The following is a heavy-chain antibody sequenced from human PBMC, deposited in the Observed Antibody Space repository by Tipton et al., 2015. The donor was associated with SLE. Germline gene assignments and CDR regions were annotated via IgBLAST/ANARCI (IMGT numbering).Heavy chain of an antibody. CDR2: ISSSSSYI. J-gene: IGHJ1*01. Sequence: SLRLSCAASGFTFSSYSMNWVRQAPGKGLEWVSSISSSSSYIYYADSVKGRFTISRDNAKNSLYLQMNSLRAEDTAVYYCARGPSSGWYEGYFQHWGQGTLVTVSS. V-gene: IGHV3-21*01. CDR3: ARGPSSGWYEGYFQH. CDR1: GFTFSSYS. D-gene: IGHD6-19*01.